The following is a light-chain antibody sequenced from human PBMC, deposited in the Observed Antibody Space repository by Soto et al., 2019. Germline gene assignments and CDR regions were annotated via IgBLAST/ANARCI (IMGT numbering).Light chain of an antibody. V-gene: IGLV2-14*01. Sequence: ALTQPASVSGSPGQSITISCTGTSSDVGGYNYVSWYQQHPGKAPKLMIYDVSNRPSGVSNRFSGSKSGNTASLTISGLQAEDEADYYCSSYTSSSTLAVFGTGTKVTVL. J-gene: IGLJ1*01. CDR1: SSDVGGYNY. CDR2: DVS. CDR3: SSYTSSSTLAV.